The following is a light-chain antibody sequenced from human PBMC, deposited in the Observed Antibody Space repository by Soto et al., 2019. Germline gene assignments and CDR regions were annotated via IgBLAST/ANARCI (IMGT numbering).Light chain of an antibody. Sequence: DIQMTQSPSTLSASVGDRVTITCRASQGISGWLAWYQQKAGKAPRLLIFDASSLMSGVPSRFSGSGYGTEFTLTINRLQHDDSATYYCQQYDSFSVWTFGQGTKVEIK. J-gene: IGKJ1*01. CDR1: QGISGW. V-gene: IGKV1-5*01. CDR3: QQYDSFSVWT. CDR2: DAS.